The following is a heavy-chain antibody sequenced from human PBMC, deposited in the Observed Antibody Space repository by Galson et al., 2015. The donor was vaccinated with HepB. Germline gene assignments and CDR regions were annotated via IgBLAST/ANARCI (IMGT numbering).Heavy chain of an antibody. CDR2: ISSSSSYI. J-gene: IGHJ4*02. CDR1: GSTFSSYS. V-gene: IGHV3-21*01. D-gene: IGHD2-15*01. CDR3: ARDHCSGGSCYQNGVVDY. Sequence: SLRLSCAASGSTFSSYSMNWVRQAPGKGLEWVSSISSSSSYIYYADSVKGRFTISRDNAKNSLYLQMNSLRAEDTAVYYCARDHCSGGSCYQNGVVDYWGQGTLVTVSS.